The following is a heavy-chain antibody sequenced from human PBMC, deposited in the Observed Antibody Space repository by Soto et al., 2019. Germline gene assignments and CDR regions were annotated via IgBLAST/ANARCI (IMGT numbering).Heavy chain of an antibody. J-gene: IGHJ1*01. CDR1: GFTFSSYA. CDR3: ANSGWYNPDEYLQY. D-gene: IGHD6-19*01. CDR2: ISGSGGST. V-gene: IGHV3-23*01. Sequence: EVQLLESGGGLVQPGGSLRLSCAASGFTFSSYAMSWVRQAPGKGLEWVSGISGSGGSTYYADSVKGRFTISRDNSKNTLYLQVNSLSDADTAVYYCANSGWYNPDEYLQYWGQGTLNTVSS.